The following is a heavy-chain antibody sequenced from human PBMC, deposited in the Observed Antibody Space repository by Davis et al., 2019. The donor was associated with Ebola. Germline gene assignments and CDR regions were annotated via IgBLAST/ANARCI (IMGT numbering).Heavy chain of an antibody. V-gene: IGHV3-53*04. CDR3: ARAMTRHLGMDV. CDR2: IYSGGST. CDR1: GFTVSSNY. Sequence: GESLKISCAASGFTVSSNYMSWVRPAPGKGLEWVSVIYSGGSTYYADSVKGRFTIPRHNSKNTLYLQMNSLRAEDTAVYYCARAMTRHLGMDVWGQGTTVTVSS. J-gene: IGHJ6*02.